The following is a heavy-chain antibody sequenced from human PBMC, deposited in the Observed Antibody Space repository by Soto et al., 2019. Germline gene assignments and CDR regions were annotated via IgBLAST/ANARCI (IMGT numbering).Heavy chain of an antibody. CDR3: ARIEGDCSGGSCYSGGFDY. Sequence: GSLRLSCAASGFTFSDYYMTWIRQAPGKGLEWVSYIDNSGTIKYYADSVKGRFTISRDNTKNSLSLQMNSLGAEDTAIYYCARIEGDCSGGSCYSGGFDYWGQGALVTVSS. CDR2: IDNSGTIK. V-gene: IGHV3-11*01. CDR1: GFTFSDYY. J-gene: IGHJ4*02. D-gene: IGHD2-15*01.